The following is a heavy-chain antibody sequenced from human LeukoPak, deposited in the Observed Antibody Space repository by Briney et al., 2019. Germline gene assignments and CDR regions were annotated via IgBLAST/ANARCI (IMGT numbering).Heavy chain of an antibody. CDR1: GYTFTGYY. Sequence: ASVKVSCKASGYTFTGYYMHWVRQAPGQGLEWMGWINPNSGGTNYAQKFQGRVTMTRDTSISTAYMELSRLRSDDTAVYYCARGALPGPLRFLEWLLSPYFDYWGQGTLVTVSS. J-gene: IGHJ4*02. CDR2: INPNSGGT. D-gene: IGHD3-3*01. V-gene: IGHV1-2*02. CDR3: ARGALPGPLRFLEWLLSPYFDY.